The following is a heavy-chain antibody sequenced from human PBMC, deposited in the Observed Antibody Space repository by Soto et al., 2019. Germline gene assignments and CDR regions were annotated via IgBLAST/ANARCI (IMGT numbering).Heavy chain of an antibody. D-gene: IGHD6-13*01. Sequence: QVQLVESGGGVVKPGRSLRLSCAASGFTFSSYGMQWVRQSPGEGPEWVAIVANDGSNQYYAESVKGRFTISRDNSKTTVFLEMDSLRPEDTAVYYCARSSGGSSWYLPDYWGQGTRVTVSS. V-gene: IGHV3-30*03. J-gene: IGHJ4*02. CDR3: ARSSGGSSWYLPDY. CDR2: VANDGSNQ. CDR1: GFTFSSYG.